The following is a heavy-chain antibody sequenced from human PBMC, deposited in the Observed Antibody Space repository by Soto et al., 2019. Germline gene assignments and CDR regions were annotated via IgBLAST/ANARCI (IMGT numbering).Heavy chain of an antibody. CDR1: RFTLSSYG. J-gene: IGHJ3*02. CDR2: IWYDGSNK. Sequence: HPGGSLRLSCAASRFTLSSYGMHWVRQAPSKGLEWVAVIWYDGSNKYYADSVKGRFTISRDNSKNTLYLQMNSLRAEDTAVYYCARGVAAAGAFDIWGQGTMVTVSS. V-gene: IGHV3-33*01. CDR3: ARGVAAAGAFDI. D-gene: IGHD6-13*01.